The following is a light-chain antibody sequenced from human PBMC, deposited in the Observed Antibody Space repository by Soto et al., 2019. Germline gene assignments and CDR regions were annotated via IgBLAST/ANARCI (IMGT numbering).Light chain of an antibody. CDR3: SSYSSSILV. CDR2: EVS. CDR1: SSDVGGYKY. V-gene: IGLV2-14*01. J-gene: IGLJ1*01. Sequence: QSVLTQPASVSGSPGQSITIACTGTSSDVGGYKYVSWYQHHPGKAHKLMIYEVSNRPSGVSNRFSGSKSGNTASLTISGLQAEDEADYYCSSYSSSILVFGTGTKVTVL.